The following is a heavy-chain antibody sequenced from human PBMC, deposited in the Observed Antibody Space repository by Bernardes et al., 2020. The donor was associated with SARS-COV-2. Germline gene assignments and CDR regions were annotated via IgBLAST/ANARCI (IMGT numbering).Heavy chain of an antibody. CDR3: ARGLGDYIGGTYRYPRWFFDL. CDR2: ISSRSTYT. CDR1: GFTFSDYY. Sequence: GGSLRLSCAASGFTFSDYYMTWIRQAPGKGLEWISYISSRSTYTNFGDSVKGRFTITRDNAKNSLYLQMNSLRSEDTAFYYCARGLGDYIGGTYRYPRWFFDLWGRGTLVTVSS. J-gene: IGHJ2*01. D-gene: IGHD3-16*02. V-gene: IGHV3-11*06.